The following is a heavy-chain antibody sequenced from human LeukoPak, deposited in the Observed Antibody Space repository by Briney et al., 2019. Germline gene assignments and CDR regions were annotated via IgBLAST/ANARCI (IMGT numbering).Heavy chain of an antibody. V-gene: IGHV3-7*01. CDR3: AREAGGYTYDFDY. CDR1: GFTFSSYW. Sequence: AGGSLRLSCAASGFTFSSYWMSWARQAPGKGLEWVANIKKDGSEKYYVDSVKGRFTISRDNAKNSLYLQMNSLRAEDTAVYYCAREAGGYTYDFDYWGQGTLVTVSS. J-gene: IGHJ4*02. D-gene: IGHD5-18*01. CDR2: IKKDGSEK.